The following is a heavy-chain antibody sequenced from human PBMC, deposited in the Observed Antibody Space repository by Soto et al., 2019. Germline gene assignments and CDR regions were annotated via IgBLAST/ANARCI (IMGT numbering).Heavy chain of an antibody. CDR2: TYYRSKWYN. D-gene: IGHD6-19*01. CDR1: GDSVSSNSAA. J-gene: IGHJ5*02. Sequence: PSQTLSLTCAISGDSVSSNSAAWNWIRQSPSRGLEWLGRTYYRSKWYNDYAVSVKSRITINPDTSKNQFSLQLNSVTPEDTAVYYCARDHAPAVAGTPYLWRRNTSKYNWFDPWGQGTLVTVSS. CDR3: ARDHAPAVAGTPYLWRRNTSKYNWFDP. V-gene: IGHV6-1*01.